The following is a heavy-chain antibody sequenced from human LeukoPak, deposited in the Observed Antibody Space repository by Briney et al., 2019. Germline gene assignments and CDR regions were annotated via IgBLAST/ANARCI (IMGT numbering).Heavy chain of an antibody. CDR1: GFTVSSNS. J-gene: IGHJ4*02. D-gene: IGHD5-18*01. V-gene: IGHV3-53*01. CDR2: IFPTSREI. Sequence: PGGSLRLSCTVSGFTVSSNSMSWVRQAPGKGLEWVSSIFPTSREIHYADSVRGRFTISRDNSKSTLSLQMNSLRAEDTAIYYCATYRQVMLPFESWGQGTLVTVSS. CDR3: ATYRQVMLPFES.